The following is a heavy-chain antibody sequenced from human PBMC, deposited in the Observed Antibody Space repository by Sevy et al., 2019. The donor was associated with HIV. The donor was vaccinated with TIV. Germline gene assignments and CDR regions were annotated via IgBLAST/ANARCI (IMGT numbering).Heavy chain of an antibody. CDR3: ARDCPVECPDAFDI. J-gene: IGHJ3*02. CDR2: ISSSSSYI. V-gene: IGHV3-21*01. Sequence: GGPLRLSCAASGFTFSSYSMNWVRQAPGKGLEWVSSISSSSSYIYYADSVKGRFTISRDNAKNSLYLQMNSLRAEDTAVYYCARDCPVECPDAFDIWGQGTMVTVSS. D-gene: IGHD2-15*01. CDR1: GFTFSSYS.